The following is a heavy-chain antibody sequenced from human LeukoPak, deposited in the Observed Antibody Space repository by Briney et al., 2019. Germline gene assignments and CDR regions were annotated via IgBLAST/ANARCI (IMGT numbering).Heavy chain of an antibody. J-gene: IGHJ6*02. V-gene: IGHV5-10-1*01. Sequence: GESLKISCNGSGYSFTSYWISWVHQMPGKGLEWMGRIDPSDSYTNYSPSFQGHVTISADKSISTAYLQWSSLKASDTAMYYCARTGGYDPYYYYYYGMDVWGQGTTVTVSS. CDR3: ARTGGYDPYYYYYYGMDV. CDR2: IDPSDSYT. CDR1: GYSFTSYW. D-gene: IGHD5-12*01.